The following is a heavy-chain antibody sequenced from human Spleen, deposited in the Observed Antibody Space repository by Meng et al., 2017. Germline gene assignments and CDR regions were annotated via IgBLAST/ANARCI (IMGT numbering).Heavy chain of an antibody. CDR2: IKQDGSEK. J-gene: IGHJ4*02. CDR1: GFTFSSYW. CDR3: ARARGPLWFGVLGFDY. V-gene: IGHV3-7*01. Sequence: GESLKISCAASGFTFSSYWMSWVRQAPGEGLEWVANIKQDGSEKYYVDSVKGQFTISRDNAKNSLYLQMNSLRAEDTAVYYCARARGPLWFGVLGFDYWGQGTLVTVSS. D-gene: IGHD3-10*01.